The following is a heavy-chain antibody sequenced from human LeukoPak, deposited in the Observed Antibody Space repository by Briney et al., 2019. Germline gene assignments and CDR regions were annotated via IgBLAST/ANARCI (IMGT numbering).Heavy chain of an antibody. D-gene: IGHD6-6*01. J-gene: IGHJ5*02. CDR1: GFSLSTSGVG. V-gene: IGHV2-5*01. CDR3: STPPPPVAARPIWFDP. Sequence: SGPTLVNPTQTLTLTCTFSGFSLSTSGVGVGWIRQPPGKALEWLSLIYWNDDKRYSPSLKSRLTITKDTSKNQVVLTMTNMDPVDTTTYFCSTPPPPVAARPIWFDPWGQGTLVTVSS. CDR2: IYWNDDK.